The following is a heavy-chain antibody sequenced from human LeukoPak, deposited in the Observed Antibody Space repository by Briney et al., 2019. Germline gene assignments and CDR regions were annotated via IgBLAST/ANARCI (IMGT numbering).Heavy chain of an antibody. CDR1: GYSFNDYA. CDR2: IISNTGGT. Sequence: EASVKVSCKASGYSFNDYAIHWVRQAPGQGLEWMGRIISNTGGTRYVQNFQGRVTMTRDTSINTAYMELSGLTSDDTAVYYCARERGRIRSSFDYWGQGTLVTVSS. J-gene: IGHJ4*02. V-gene: IGHV1-2*06. CDR3: ARERGRIRSSFDY.